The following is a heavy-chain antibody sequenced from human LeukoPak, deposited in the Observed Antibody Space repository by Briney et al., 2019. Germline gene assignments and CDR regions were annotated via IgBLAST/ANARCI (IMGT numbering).Heavy chain of an antibody. CDR1: GYTFTGYY. V-gene: IGHV1-2*02. D-gene: IGHD1-26*01. J-gene: IGHJ3*02. CDR3: ARDGGGSYYLGAFDI. Sequence: ASVKVSCKASGYTFTGYYMHWVRQAPGQGLEWMGWINPNSGGTNYAQKFQGRVTMTRDTSIGTAYMELSRLRSDDTAVYYCARDGGGSYYLGAFDIWGQGTMVTVSS. CDR2: INPNSGGT.